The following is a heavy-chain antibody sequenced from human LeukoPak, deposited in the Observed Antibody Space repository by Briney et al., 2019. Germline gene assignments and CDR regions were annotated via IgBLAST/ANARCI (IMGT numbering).Heavy chain of an antibody. V-gene: IGHV3-7*01. CDR1: GFTFSNYY. CDR2: IKPDGSEK. Sequence: AGGSLRLSCVASGFTFSNYYMNWVRQAPGKGLEWVANIKPDGSEKDYVDSVKGRFTISRDNTKNSVFLQMNSLRADDTALYYCVKGHYDDYTGQGTLVTV. J-gene: IGHJ4*02. CDR3: VKGHYDDY.